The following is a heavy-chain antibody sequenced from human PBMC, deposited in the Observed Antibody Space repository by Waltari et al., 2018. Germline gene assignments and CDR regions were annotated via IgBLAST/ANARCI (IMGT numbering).Heavy chain of an antibody. J-gene: IGHJ4*02. CDR3: AKGCRSTSCYFGY. Sequence: EVQLLESGGGLVQPGGSLRLSCAASGFTFSSYAMSWVRQAPGKGLEWVSAISGSGGSTYYADSVKDRFTISRDNSKNTLYLQMNSLRAEDTAVYYCAKGCRSTSCYFGYWGQGTLVTVSS. V-gene: IGHV3-23*01. CDR1: GFTFSSYA. CDR2: ISGSGGST. D-gene: IGHD2-2*01.